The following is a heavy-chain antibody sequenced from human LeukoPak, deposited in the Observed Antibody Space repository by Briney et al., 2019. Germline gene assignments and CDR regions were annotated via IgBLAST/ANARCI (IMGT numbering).Heavy chain of an antibody. Sequence: GGSLRLSCAASGFTFSTYSMNWVRQAPGKGLEWVSYISSGGSTIYYADSVKGRFTISRDNAKNSLYLQMNSLRAEDTAVYYCARYGSGSSFDYWGQGTLVTVSS. D-gene: IGHD3-10*01. J-gene: IGHJ4*02. V-gene: IGHV3-48*04. CDR1: GFTFSTYS. CDR2: ISSGGSTI. CDR3: ARYGSGSSFDY.